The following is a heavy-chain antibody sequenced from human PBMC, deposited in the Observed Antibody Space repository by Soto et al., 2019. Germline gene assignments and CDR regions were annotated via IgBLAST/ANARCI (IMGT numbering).Heavy chain of an antibody. J-gene: IGHJ4*02. CDR1: GFTFSSYA. D-gene: IGHD3-22*01. CDR3: ARDRDTSGYYDY. CDR2: ISYDGSNK. V-gene: IGHV3-30-3*01. Sequence: QVQLVESGGGVVQPGRSLRLSCAASGFTFSSYAMHWVRQAPGKGLEWVAVISYDGSNKYYADSVKGRFTISRDNSKNTLYLQMNSLRAEDTAVYYCARDRDTSGYYDYWGQGTLVTVSS.